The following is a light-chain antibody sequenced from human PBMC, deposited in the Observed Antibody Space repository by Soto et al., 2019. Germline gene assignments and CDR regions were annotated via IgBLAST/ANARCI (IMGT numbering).Light chain of an antibody. CDR1: QSVSSNY. Sequence: EIVLTQSPGPLYLSPGERATLSCRASQSVSSNYLAWYQQKPGQAPRLLIYGASNRATGIPDRFSGSGSGTDFTLTISRLEPEDFSVYYCQQYGSSPRTFGQGTKVELK. CDR2: GAS. J-gene: IGKJ1*01. CDR3: QQYGSSPRT. V-gene: IGKV3-20*01.